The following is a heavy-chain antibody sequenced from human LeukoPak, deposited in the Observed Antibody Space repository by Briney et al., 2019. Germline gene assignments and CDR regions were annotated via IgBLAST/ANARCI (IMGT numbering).Heavy chain of an antibody. V-gene: IGHV1-2*02. Sequence: ASVKVSCKASGYTFTGYYMHWVRQAPGQGLEWMGWINPNSGGTNYAQKFQGRVTMTRDTSISTAYLELSRLRSDDTAMYYCARTTRVTPDGRAEYFEDWGQGTLVIVSS. D-gene: IGHD4-11*01. CDR3: ARTTRVTPDGRAEYFED. CDR2: INPNSGGT. J-gene: IGHJ1*01. CDR1: GYTFTGYY.